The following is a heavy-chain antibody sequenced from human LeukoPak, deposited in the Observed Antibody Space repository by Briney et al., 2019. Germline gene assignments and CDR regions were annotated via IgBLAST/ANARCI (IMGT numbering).Heavy chain of an antibody. V-gene: IGHV1-69*01. Sequence: ASVKVSCKASGGTFSSYVMSWVRQAPGQGLEWMGGIIPIFGTANYAQKFQGRVTITADESTSTAYMELSSLRSEDTAVYYCARENYYDGSGSPSASAPVDHWGQGTLVTVSS. D-gene: IGHD3-22*01. J-gene: IGHJ4*02. CDR2: IIPIFGTA. CDR1: GGTFSSYV. CDR3: ARENYYDGSGSPSASAPVDH.